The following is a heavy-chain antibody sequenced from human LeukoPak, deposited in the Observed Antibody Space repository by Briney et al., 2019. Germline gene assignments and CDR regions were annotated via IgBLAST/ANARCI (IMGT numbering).Heavy chain of an antibody. Sequence: GGSLRLFCAASGFTLSSYSMNWVRQAPGKGLEWVSCITSSSSYIYYADSVKGRFTISRDNAKNSLYLQMNSLRVEDTAVYYCARRTYYIDNSGRDAFDIWGQGTMVTVSS. CDR3: ARRTYYIDNSGRDAFDI. V-gene: IGHV3-21*01. CDR2: ITSSSSYI. D-gene: IGHD6-25*01. J-gene: IGHJ3*02. CDR1: GFTLSSYS.